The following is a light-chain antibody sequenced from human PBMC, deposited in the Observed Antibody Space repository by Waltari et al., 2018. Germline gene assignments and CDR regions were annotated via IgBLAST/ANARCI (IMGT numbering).Light chain of an antibody. J-gene: IGKJ3*01. Sequence: DIQMTQSPSSLSASVGDRVPITCRASQAISDNLGWFQQKPGKAPKSLIYAISTLQSGVPSRFSGSGSGTDFTLTISDLQPEDFATYYCQQYDAYPITFGPGTNVDIK. CDR1: QAISDN. CDR3: QQYDAYPIT. V-gene: IGKV1-16*01. CDR2: AIS.